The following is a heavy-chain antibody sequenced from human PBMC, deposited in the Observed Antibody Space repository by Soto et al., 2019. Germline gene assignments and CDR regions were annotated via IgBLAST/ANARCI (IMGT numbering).Heavy chain of an antibody. Sequence: QVQLVESGGGVVQPGRSLRLSCAASGFTFGSYAMHWVRQAPGKGLEWVAVMSYDGSQKYYADSVKGRFTISRDNSKNTLYLQMNSLRVEDTAVYYCAREDYGRHYFDYWGQGTLVTVSS. J-gene: IGHJ4*02. D-gene: IGHD4-17*01. CDR3: AREDYGRHYFDY. CDR2: MSYDGSQK. CDR1: GFTFGSYA. V-gene: IGHV3-30-3*01.